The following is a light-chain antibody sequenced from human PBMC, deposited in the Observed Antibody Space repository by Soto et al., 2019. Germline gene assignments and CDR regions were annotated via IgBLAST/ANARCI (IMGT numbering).Light chain of an antibody. Sequence: EIVMTQSPATLSVSPGERATLSCRASQSVSSNLAWYQQKPGQAPRLLIYGASTRATGIPARFIGSGSGTEFTLTISSLQSEDFAVYYCQHYNNWPPWTFGQGPKVEIK. CDR3: QHYNNWPPWT. CDR1: QSVSSN. J-gene: IGKJ1*01. V-gene: IGKV3-15*01. CDR2: GAS.